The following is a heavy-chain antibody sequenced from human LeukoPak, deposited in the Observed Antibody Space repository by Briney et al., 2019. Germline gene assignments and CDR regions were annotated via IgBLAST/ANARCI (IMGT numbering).Heavy chain of an antibody. CDR2: IYTSGST. V-gene: IGHV4-61*02. CDR1: GGSISSGSYY. J-gene: IGHJ4*02. Sequence: PSETLSLTCTVSGGSISSGSYYWSWIRQPAGKGLEWIGRIYTSGSTNYNPSLKSRVTISVDTSKNQFSLKLSSVTAADTAVYYCTRVVVPAAMVPTYFDYWGQGTLVTVSS. D-gene: IGHD2-2*01. CDR3: TRVVVPAAMVPTYFDY.